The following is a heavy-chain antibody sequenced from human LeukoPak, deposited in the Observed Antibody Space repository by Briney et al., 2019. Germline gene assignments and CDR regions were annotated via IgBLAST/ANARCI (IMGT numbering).Heavy chain of an antibody. CDR1: GGSISSGGYY. J-gene: IGHJ3*02. D-gene: IGHD1-26*01. V-gene: IGHV4-31*03. CDR2: IYYSGST. CDR3: AGQGGSPDAFDI. Sequence: PSETLSLTCTVSGGSISSGGYYWSWIRQHPGKGLEWIGYIYYSGSTYYNPSLKSRVTISVDTSKNQFSLKLSSVTAADTAVYYCAGQGGSPDAFDIWGQGTMVTVSS.